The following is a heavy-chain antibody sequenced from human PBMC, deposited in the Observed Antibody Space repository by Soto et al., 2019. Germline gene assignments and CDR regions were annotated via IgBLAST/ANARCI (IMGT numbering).Heavy chain of an antibody. Sequence: PGGSLRLSCAASWFTVSSNYMSWVRQAPGKGLEWVSVIYSGGSTYYADSVKGRFTISRHNSKNTLYLQMNSLRAEDTAVYYCARLDSGYDYSAFDIWGQGTMVTVSS. D-gene: IGHD5-12*01. J-gene: IGHJ3*02. CDR2: IYSGGST. V-gene: IGHV3-53*04. CDR3: ARLDSGYDYSAFDI. CDR1: WFTVSSNY.